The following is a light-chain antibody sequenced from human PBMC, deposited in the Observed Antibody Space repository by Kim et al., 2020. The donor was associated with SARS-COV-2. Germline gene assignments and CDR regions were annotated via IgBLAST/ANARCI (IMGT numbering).Light chain of an antibody. CDR1: SRIVGDYDY. V-gene: IGLV2-14*03. CDR3: SSYTSSSTVV. Sequence: TISCAGTSRIVGDYDYVSWYQQPPGEAPILMIDDISKRPAGVSNRFSGYKSGKAASLTTSGLEDEDEDDYYWSSYTSSSTVVFGGGTKLTVL. J-gene: IGLJ2*01. CDR2: DIS.